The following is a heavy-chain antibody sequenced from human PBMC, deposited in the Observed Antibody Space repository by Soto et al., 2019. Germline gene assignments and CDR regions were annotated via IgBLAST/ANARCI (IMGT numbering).Heavy chain of an antibody. V-gene: IGHV3-23*01. CDR1: GFTFSSYA. Sequence: EVQLLESGGGLVQPGGSLRLSCAASGFTFSSYAXXXXXXXXXXXXXWVSTLSGSGDTTYYADSVKGQFTISRDNSKXXXXXXXXXXXXXXXXXXXXXXXXXXXXXXWIDSWGQGTLVTVSS. CDR3: XXXXXXXXXXWIDS. J-gene: IGHJ5*01. CDR2: LSGSGDTT.